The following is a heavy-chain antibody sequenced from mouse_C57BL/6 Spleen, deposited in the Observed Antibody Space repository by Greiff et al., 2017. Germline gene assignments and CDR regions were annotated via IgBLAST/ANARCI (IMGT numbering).Heavy chain of an antibody. Sequence: QVQLQESGAELARPGASVKLSCKASGYTFTSYGISWVKQRTGQGLEWIGEIYPRSGNTYYNEKFKGKATLTADKSSSTAYMELRSLTSEDSAVYVCARIGYEGYCFDYWVQGTSLTVSA. V-gene: IGHV1-81*01. D-gene: IGHD2-2*01. CDR1: GYTFTSYG. CDR2: IYPRSGNT. CDR3: ARIGYEGYCFDY. J-gene: IGHJ2*02.